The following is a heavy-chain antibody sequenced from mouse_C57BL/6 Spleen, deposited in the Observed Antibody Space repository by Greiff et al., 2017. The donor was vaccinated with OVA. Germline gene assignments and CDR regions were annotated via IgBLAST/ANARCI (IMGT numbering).Heavy chain of an antibody. Sequence: VKLMESGPGILQSSQTLSLTCSFSGFSLSTSGMGVSWIRQPSGKGLEWLAHIYWDDDKRYNPSLKSRLTISKDTSRNQVFLKITSVDTADTATYYCARSTGTDWYFDVWGTGTTVTVSS. V-gene: IGHV8-12*01. CDR2: IYWDDDK. J-gene: IGHJ1*03. D-gene: IGHD4-1*01. CDR1: GFSLSTSGMG. CDR3: ARSTGTDWYFDV.